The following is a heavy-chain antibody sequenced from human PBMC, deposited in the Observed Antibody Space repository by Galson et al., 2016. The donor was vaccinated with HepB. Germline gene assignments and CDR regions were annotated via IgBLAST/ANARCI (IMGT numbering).Heavy chain of an antibody. V-gene: IGHV2-5*02. J-gene: IGHJ4*02. CDR1: GFSLSTSRLA. CDR3: ARRAIVGAHFDY. D-gene: IGHD1-26*01. CDR2: IYWDEDK. Sequence: PALVNPTQTLTLTCTFSGFSLSTSRLAVGWIRQPPGKALEWLAHIYWDEDKRYNPSLKSRLTITKDTSRNHVVLTMTNIDPVDTATYYCARRAIVGAHFDYWGQGILVTVSS.